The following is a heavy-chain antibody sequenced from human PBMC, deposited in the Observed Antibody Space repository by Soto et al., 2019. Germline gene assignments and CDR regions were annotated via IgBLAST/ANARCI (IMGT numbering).Heavy chain of an antibody. CDR2: TYYRSKWYN. Sequence: LSLTCAISGDSVSGHSAAWNWIRQSPSIGLEWRGLTYYRSKWYNDSAVSVNSRITINPDTYKNQFSLQLHSVTHADTAVYYCSKTRGYSTYGYGMDVWGQGTTITVSS. CDR3: SKTRGYSTYGYGMDV. V-gene: IGHV6-1*01. J-gene: IGHJ6*02. CDR1: GDSVSGHSAA. D-gene: IGHD2-15*01.